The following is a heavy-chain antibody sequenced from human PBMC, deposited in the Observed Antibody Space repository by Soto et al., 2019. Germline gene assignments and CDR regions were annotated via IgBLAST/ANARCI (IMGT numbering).Heavy chain of an antibody. D-gene: IGHD6-13*01. V-gene: IGHV3-74*03. Sequence: PGGSLRLSCAASGFTFSPFWMHWVRQAPGKGLVWVSRINSDGSTTKYADSVKGRFTISRDNAKNTLYLQMNSLRAEDTAVYYCARLPSYSSSLAEFDFWGQGTLVTVSS. J-gene: IGHJ4*02. CDR1: GFTFSPFW. CDR3: ARLPSYSSSLAEFDF. CDR2: INSDGSTT.